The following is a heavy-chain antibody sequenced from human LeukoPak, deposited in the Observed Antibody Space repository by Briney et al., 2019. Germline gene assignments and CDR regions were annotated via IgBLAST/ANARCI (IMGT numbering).Heavy chain of an antibody. J-gene: IGHJ4*02. CDR1: GYTFTSYY. V-gene: IGHV1-46*01. Sequence: ASVKVSCKASGYTFTSYYMHWVRQAPGQGLEWMGIINPSGGSTSYAQKFQGRVTMTRDMSTSTVYMGLSSLRSEDTAVYYCARGSSFDYYDSSGYWHYFDYWGQGTLVTVSS. CDR2: INPSGGST. CDR3: ARGSSFDYYDSSGYWHYFDY. D-gene: IGHD3-22*01.